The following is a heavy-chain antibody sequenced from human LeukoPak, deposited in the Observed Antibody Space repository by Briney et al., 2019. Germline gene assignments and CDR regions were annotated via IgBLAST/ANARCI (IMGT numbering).Heavy chain of an antibody. J-gene: IGHJ6*04. CDR3: AELGITMIGGV. CDR2: IRYDGNNK. Sequence: PGGSLRLSCAASGFTFSSYGTHWVRQAPGKGLEWVAFIRYDGNNKYYADSVKGRFTISRDNSKNTLYLQMNSLRAEDTAVYYCAELGITMIGGVWGKGATVTISS. CDR1: GFTFSSYG. D-gene: IGHD3-10*02. V-gene: IGHV3-30*02.